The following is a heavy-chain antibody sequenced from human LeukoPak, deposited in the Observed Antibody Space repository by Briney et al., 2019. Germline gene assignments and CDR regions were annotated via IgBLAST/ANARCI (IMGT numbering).Heavy chain of an antibody. Sequence: SQTLSLTCVISGDSVSSNSAAWYWIRQSPSRGLEWLGSTCYRSKWYHDYAVSVRSRITISPDTSKNQFSLQLNSVTPEDTAVYYCARAGQQLVMDVWGQGTTVTISS. CDR1: GDSVSSNSAA. CDR2: TCYRSKWYH. J-gene: IGHJ6*02. CDR3: ARAGQQLVMDV. D-gene: IGHD6-13*01. V-gene: IGHV6-1*01.